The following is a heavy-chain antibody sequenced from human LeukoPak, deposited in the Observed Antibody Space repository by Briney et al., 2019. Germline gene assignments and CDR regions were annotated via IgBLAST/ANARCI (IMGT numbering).Heavy chain of an antibody. Sequence: GGSLRLSCAASGFTFSSYAMHWVRQAPGKGLEWVAVISFDATNKYYADSVKGRFTISRDNSKNTLYLQMNSLRGEDTGVYYCAKAHLLDWLLPFDYWGQGTLVTVSS. D-gene: IGHD3/OR15-3a*01. J-gene: IGHJ4*02. CDR3: AKAHLLDWLLPFDY. V-gene: IGHV3-30*18. CDR1: GFTFSSYA. CDR2: ISFDATNK.